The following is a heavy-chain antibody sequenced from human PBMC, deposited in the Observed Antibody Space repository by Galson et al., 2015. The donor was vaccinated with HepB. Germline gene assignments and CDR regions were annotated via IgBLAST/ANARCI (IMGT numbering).Heavy chain of an antibody. CDR1: GYSFTQYG. CDR3: ARARYDTSAPDH. CDR2: ISGYNVNT. Sequence: SVKVSCKASGYSFTQYGISWVRQAPGHGLEWLGWISGYNVNTNYAQNLQGGVTMTIDTSTTTVYMELRSLRSDDTAVYYCARARYDTSAPDHWGQGTLVTVSS. D-gene: IGHD2-2*01. J-gene: IGHJ5*02. V-gene: IGHV1-18*01.